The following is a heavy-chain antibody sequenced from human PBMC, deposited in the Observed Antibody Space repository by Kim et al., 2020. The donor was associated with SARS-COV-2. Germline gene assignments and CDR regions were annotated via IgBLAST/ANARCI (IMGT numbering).Heavy chain of an antibody. V-gene: IGHV4-59*13. CDR1: GGSISSYY. J-gene: IGHJ5*02. CDR3: ARTDSSSYPLYWFDP. Sequence: SETLSLTCTVSGGSISSYYWSWIRQPPGKGLEWIGYIYYSGSTNYNPSLKSRVTISVDTSKNQFSLKLSSVTAADTAVYYCARTDSSSYPLYWFDPWGQGTLVTVSS. D-gene: IGHD6-6*01. CDR2: IYYSGST.